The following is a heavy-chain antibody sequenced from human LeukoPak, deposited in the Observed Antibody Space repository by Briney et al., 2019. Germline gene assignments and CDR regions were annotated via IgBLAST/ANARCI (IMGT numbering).Heavy chain of an antibody. CDR1: GGSISSYY. CDR3: ARDRCSSTSCYFDAFDI. CDR2: IYYSGST. Sequence: PSETLSLTCTVSGGSISSYYWSWIRQPPGKGLEWIGYIYYSGSTNYNPSLKSRVTISVDTSKNQFSLKLSSVTAADTAVYYCARDRCSSTSCYFDAFDIWGQGTMVTVSS. J-gene: IGHJ3*02. D-gene: IGHD2-2*01. V-gene: IGHV4-59*01.